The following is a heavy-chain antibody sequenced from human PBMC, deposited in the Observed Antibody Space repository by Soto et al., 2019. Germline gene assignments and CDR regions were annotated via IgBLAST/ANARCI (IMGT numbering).Heavy chain of an antibody. J-gene: IGHJ4*02. CDR3: ARDGPGIAAAGTPAPHFDY. CDR2: INHSGST. D-gene: IGHD6-13*01. V-gene: IGHV4-34*01. CDR1: GGSFSGYY. Sequence: PSETLSLTCAVYGGSFSGYYWSWIRQPPGKGLEWIGEINHSGSTNYNPSLKSRATISVDTSKNQFSLKLSSVTAADTAVYYCARDGPGIAAAGTPAPHFDYWGQGTLVTVSS.